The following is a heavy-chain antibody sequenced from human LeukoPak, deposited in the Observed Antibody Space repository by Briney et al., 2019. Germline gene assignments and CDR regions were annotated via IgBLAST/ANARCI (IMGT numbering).Heavy chain of an antibody. J-gene: IGHJ6*02. V-gene: IGHV3-21*01. D-gene: IGHD2-2*01. CDR1: GFTFSSYS. CDR2: ISSSSSYI. Sequence: GGSLRLSCAASGFTFSSYSRNWVRQAPGKGLEWVSSISSSSSYIYYADSVKGRFTISRDNAKNSLYLQMNSLRAEDTAVYYCARAVAPAYYYYGMDVWGQGTTVTVSS. CDR3: ARAVAPAYYYYGMDV.